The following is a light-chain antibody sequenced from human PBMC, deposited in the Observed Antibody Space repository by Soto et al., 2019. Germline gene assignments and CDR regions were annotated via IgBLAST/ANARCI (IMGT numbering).Light chain of an antibody. CDR1: QSISTY. Sequence: DIQMTQSPSSLSASVGDRVTITCRASQSISTYLNWYQQKPGKAPNLLIFAASTLQSGVPSRFSGSGSGTDFTLTIRSLQPEDFATYYCQQSYTAPLTSVGGTKLDIK. CDR3: QQSYTAPLT. V-gene: IGKV1-39*01. J-gene: IGKJ4*01. CDR2: AAS.